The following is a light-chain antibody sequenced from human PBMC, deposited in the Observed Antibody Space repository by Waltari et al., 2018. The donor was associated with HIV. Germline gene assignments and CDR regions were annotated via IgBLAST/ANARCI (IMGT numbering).Light chain of an antibody. Sequence: QSALTQPPSASGSPGQSVTISCTGTSSDVGGYNYVSWYQHHPGKAPKLRVDELSRRPSGVRDRFSGSKSGNTASLTVSGLQAEDEADYYGSSYAGRNNFGVFGGGTKLTVL. V-gene: IGLV2-8*01. J-gene: IGLJ2*01. CDR1: SSDVGGYNY. CDR3: SSYAGRNNFGV. CDR2: ELS.